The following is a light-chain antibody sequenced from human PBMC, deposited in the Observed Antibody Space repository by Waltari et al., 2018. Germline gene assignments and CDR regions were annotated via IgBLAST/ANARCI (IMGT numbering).Light chain of an antibody. CDR3: CSFTATHTLL. Sequence: QSALTQPASVSGSPGQSITISCTGTNNDVGASKFVSWYQHHPGRAPQRMIYDVTERPSGISYRFSGSKSANTASLTISGLLPEDEAIYYCCSFTATHTLLFGGGTTVTVL. CDR2: DVT. J-gene: IGLJ2*01. CDR1: NNDVGASKF. V-gene: IGLV2-14*03.